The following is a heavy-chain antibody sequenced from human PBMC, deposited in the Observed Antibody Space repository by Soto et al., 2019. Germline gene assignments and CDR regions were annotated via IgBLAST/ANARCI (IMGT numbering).Heavy chain of an antibody. J-gene: IGHJ6*03. CDR3: ARDLTDNYDFWSCYSPYMDV. V-gene: IGHV3-66*01. CDR2: ISSGGST. CDR1: GFTVSSNY. Sequence: EVQLVESGEGWVQPGGSLRLSCAASGFTVSSNYMSGVRQAPGKGLEWVSVISSGGSTYYADSVKGRFTISRDNSKNTLYLQMNSLRAEDTAVYYWARDLTDNYDFWSCYSPYMDVWCKGTTVTVSS. D-gene: IGHD3-3*01.